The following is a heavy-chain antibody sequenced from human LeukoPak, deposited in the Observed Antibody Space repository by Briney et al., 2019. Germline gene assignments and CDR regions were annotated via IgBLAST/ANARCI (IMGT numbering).Heavy chain of an antibody. Sequence: PSETLSRTCSVSGDSVSRSGSYWDWIRQPPGKGLEWIGTIYYSGRPYYSPSLKSRVTMSVDPSNNQFSLTLRPVTAADTAVYYCARRRYYDGSGYLEWGQGTLLSVSS. CDR3: ARRRYYDGSGYLE. D-gene: IGHD3-22*01. CDR2: IYYSGRP. V-gene: IGHV4-39*01. J-gene: IGHJ1*01. CDR1: GDSVSRSGSY.